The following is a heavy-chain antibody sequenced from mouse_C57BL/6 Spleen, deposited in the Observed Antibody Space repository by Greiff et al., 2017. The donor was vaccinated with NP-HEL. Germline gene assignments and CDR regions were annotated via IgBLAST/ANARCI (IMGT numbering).Heavy chain of an antibody. V-gene: IGHV5-6*01. Sequence: EVQLQESGGDLVKPGGSLKLSCAASGFTFSSYGMSWVRQTPDKRLEWVATISSGGSYTYYPDSVKGRFTISRDNAKNTLYLQMSSLKSEDTAMYYCARDWDGYFDVWGTGTTVTVSS. D-gene: IGHD4-1*01. CDR2: ISSGGSYT. J-gene: IGHJ1*03. CDR1: GFTFSSYG. CDR3: ARDWDGYFDV.